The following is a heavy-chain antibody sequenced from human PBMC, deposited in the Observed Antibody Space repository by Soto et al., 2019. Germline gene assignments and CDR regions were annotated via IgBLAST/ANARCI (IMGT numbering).Heavy chain of an antibody. D-gene: IGHD1-1*01. CDR2: INRRGNST. J-gene: IGHJ6*02. CDR3: VRGSPTPGLDI. Sequence: GGSLRLSCVGSGFRFSGYPLNWVRQAPGQGLEWVANINRRGNSTNYVDSVRGRFSTSRDNTRNSFYLNMDSLRVGDTATYYCVRGSPTPGLDIWGRGTTVTVSS. V-gene: IGHV3-7*03. CDR1: GFRFSGYP.